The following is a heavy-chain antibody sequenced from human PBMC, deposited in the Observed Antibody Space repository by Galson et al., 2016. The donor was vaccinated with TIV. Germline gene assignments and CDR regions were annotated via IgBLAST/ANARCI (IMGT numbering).Heavy chain of an antibody. D-gene: IGHD1-14*01. Sequence: ETLSLTCAVTPESVTGYYWSWIRQSPGKGLEWIGEINHRGTSKYNPSLASRVTILVDTPKSQFSLRLTSVTAADTAVYYCARGRVVPRRTDYYYAMAVWGQGTAVIVSS. CDR2: INHRGTS. CDR3: ARGRVVPRRTDYYYAMAV. V-gene: IGHV4-34*01. CDR1: PESVTGYY. J-gene: IGHJ6*02.